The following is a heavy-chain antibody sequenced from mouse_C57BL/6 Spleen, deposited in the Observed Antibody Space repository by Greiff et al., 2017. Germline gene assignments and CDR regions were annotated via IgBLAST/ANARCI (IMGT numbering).Heavy chain of an antibody. J-gene: IGHJ2*02. CDR2: ISSGRSTI. CDR3: ARERLYYFDY. D-gene: IGHD3-3*01. Sequence: EVKLVESGGGLVKPGGSLKLSCAASGFTFSDYGMHWVRQAPEKGLEWVAYISSGRSTIYYADTVKGRFTISRDNAKNTLFLQMTSLRAEDTAMYDCARERLYYFDYWGQGTSLTVSS. V-gene: IGHV5-17*01. CDR1: GFTFSDYG.